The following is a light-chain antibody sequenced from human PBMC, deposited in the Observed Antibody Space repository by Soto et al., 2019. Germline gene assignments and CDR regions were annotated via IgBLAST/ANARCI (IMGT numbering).Light chain of an antibody. CDR2: GAS. CDR3: QQRSNWPPIT. V-gene: IGKV3-11*01. Sequence: EVVMTQSPATLSASPGERATLSCRASQSVSSNLAWYQQKPGQAPRLLIYGASTRATGIPARFSGSGSGTDFTLTISSLEPEDFAVYYCQQRSNWPPITFGQGTRLEIK. J-gene: IGKJ5*01. CDR1: QSVSSN.